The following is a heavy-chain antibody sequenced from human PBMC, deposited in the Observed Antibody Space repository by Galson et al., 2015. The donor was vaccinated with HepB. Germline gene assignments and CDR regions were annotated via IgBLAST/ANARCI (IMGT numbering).Heavy chain of an antibody. V-gene: IGHV5-51*03. D-gene: IGHD1-14*01. CDR3: ATGCRPNNKITQLNRNI. J-gene: IGHJ4*02. CDR2: IFPGDSHT. CDR1: GYNFAGYW. Sequence: QSGAEVKEPGESLKISRKGSGYNFAGYWIGWVRQMPGKGLEWMGIIFPGDSHTRYSPSFQGQVTISGDKSIRTAYLQWSSLKASTTAMCYSATGCRPNNKITQLNRNIWGQGTLVTVSP.